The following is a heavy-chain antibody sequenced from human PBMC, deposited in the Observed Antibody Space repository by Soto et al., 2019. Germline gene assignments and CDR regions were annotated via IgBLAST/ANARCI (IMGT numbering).Heavy chain of an antibody. D-gene: IGHD2-8*01. Sequence: ASVKVSCQASGCTFSSYAISWVRPAPGQGLEWLGRINPKSGGTSTAQKFQGWVTMTTDTSISTASMELTRLTSDDTAIYYCARGDSTDCSNGVCSFFYNHDMDVWGQGTTVTVSS. V-gene: IGHV1-2*04. CDR1: GCTFSSYA. CDR2: INPKSGGT. J-gene: IGHJ6*02. CDR3: ARGDSTDCSNGVCSFFYNHDMDV.